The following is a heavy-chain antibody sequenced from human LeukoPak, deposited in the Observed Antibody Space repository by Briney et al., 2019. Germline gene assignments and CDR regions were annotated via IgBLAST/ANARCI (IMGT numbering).Heavy chain of an antibody. CDR2: IYYSGST. Sequence: SETLSLTCTVSGGSISSSSYYWGWIRQPPGKGLEWIGSIYYSGSTYYNPSLKSRVTISVDTSKNQFSLKVSSVTAADTAVYYCASLRERSYYARGFDYWGQGTLVTVSS. V-gene: IGHV4-39*01. J-gene: IGHJ4*02. D-gene: IGHD1-26*01. CDR3: ASLRERSYYARGFDY. CDR1: GGSISSSSYY.